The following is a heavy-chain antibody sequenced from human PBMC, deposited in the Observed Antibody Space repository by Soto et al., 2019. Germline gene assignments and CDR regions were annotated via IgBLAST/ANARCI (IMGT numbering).Heavy chain of an antibody. D-gene: IGHD3-3*01. V-gene: IGHV4-39*01. CDR2: IYYSGST. J-gene: IGHJ6*02. CDR3: AKTITIVFYAMDV. CDR1: GGSISSNSYY. Sequence: SETLSLTCAVSGGSISSNSYYWGWIRQPPGKGLEWIGSIYYSGSTNYSPSLKSRVIIFLDTSKNQFSLKLSSVTAADTAAYYCAKTITIVFYAMDVWGQGTTVTVSS.